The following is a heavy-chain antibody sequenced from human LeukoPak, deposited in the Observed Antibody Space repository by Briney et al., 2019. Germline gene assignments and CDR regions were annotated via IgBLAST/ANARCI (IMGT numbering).Heavy chain of an antibody. J-gene: IGHJ4*02. Sequence: GGSLCLSCAVSGFTVSSNYMSWVCQAPRTGQEWVSVIYSGGSTYTADSAKGRFTISRDNSKNTLYLQMNGLRAEDTAVYYCARGEDDSSGYSIDYWGQGTLVTVSS. V-gene: IGHV3-53*01. CDR3: ARGEDDSSGYSIDY. CDR2: IYSGGST. D-gene: IGHD3-22*01. CDR1: GFTVSSNY.